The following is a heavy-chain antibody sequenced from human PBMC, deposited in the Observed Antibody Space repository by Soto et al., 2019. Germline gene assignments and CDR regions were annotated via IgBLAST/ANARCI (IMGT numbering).Heavy chain of an antibody. Sequence: PGGSLRLSCTASGFTFGDYAMSWFRQAPGKGLEWVGFIRSKAYGGTTEYAASVKGRFTISRDDSKSIAYLQMNSLKTEDTAVYYCTRAVATIDEYYYYGIDVWGHGTTFIVSS. CDR2: IRSKAYGGTT. V-gene: IGHV3-49*03. CDR1: GFTFGDYA. CDR3: TRAVATIDEYYYYGIDV. D-gene: IGHD5-12*01. J-gene: IGHJ6*02.